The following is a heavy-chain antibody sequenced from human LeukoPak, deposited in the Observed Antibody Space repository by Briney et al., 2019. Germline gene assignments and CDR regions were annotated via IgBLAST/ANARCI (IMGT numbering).Heavy chain of an antibody. CDR1: GYSISSGYY. J-gene: IGHJ4*02. CDR3: AREGMVRGVLDY. CDR2: IYTSGST. Sequence: PSETLSLTCTVSGYSISSGYYWGWIRQPPGKGLEWIGRIYTSGSTNYNPSLKSRVTMSVDMSKNQFSLKLSSVTAADTAVYYCAREGMVRGVLDYWGQGTLVTVSS. D-gene: IGHD3-10*01. V-gene: IGHV4-38-2*02.